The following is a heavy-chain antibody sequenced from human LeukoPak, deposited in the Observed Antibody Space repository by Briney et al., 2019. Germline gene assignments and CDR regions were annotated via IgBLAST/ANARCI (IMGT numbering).Heavy chain of an antibody. CDR2: ISGSGGGT. CDR1: GFTFTKYA. Sequence: GGSLRLSCAASGFTFTKYAMTWVRQGPGKRLEWVSGISGSGGGTDYADSVRGRFTVSRDNSKNMVYLQMNSLRAEDTAIYYCAKELVSRSSLTFDCWGQGTLVTVSS. J-gene: IGHJ4*02. V-gene: IGHV3-23*01. D-gene: IGHD2-2*01. CDR3: AKELVSRSSLTFDC.